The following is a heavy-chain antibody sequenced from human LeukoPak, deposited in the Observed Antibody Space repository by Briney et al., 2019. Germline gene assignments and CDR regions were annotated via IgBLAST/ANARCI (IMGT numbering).Heavy chain of an antibody. Sequence: GGSLRLSCAASGFTFSDYYMSWIRQARGKGLEWVSYISSSGSTIYYADSVKGRFTISRDNAKNSLYLQMNSLRAEDTAVYYCAALVTFDAFDIWGQGTMVTVSS. J-gene: IGHJ3*02. CDR3: AALVTFDAFDI. D-gene: IGHD3-16*01. CDR2: ISSSGSTI. CDR1: GFTFSDYY. V-gene: IGHV3-11*04.